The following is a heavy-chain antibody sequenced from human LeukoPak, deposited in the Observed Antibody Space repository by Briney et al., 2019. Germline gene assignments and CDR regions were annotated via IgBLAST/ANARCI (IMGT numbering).Heavy chain of an antibody. CDR3: AREMATMECFDY. CDR1: GGSISSYY. CDR2: IYYSGST. D-gene: IGHD5-24*01. J-gene: IGHJ4*02. Sequence: SETLSLTCTVSGGSISSYYWSWIRQPPGKGLEWIGYIYYSGSTSYNPSLKSRVTISVDTSKNQFSLKLSSVTAADTAVYYCAREMATMECFDYWGQGTLVTVCS. V-gene: IGHV4-59*01.